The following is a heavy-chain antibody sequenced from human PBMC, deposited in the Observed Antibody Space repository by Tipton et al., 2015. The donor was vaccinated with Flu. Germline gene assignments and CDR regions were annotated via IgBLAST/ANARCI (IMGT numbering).Heavy chain of an antibody. CDR1: GGSISGYY. D-gene: IGHD3-10*01. Sequence: TLSLTCTVSGGSISGYYWSWIRQPAGKGLEWIGRIYTSGSTNYNPSLKSRLSMSVDTSKNQFSLKLSSVTAADTAVYYCARGPSGSSSPYYYYMDVWGKGTTVTVSS. CDR3: ARGPSGSSSPYYYYMDV. V-gene: IGHV4-4*07. CDR2: IYTSGST. J-gene: IGHJ6*03.